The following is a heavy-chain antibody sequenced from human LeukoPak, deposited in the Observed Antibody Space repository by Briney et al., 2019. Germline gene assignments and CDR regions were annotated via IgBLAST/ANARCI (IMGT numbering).Heavy chain of an antibody. J-gene: IGHJ5*02. Sequence: GGSLRLSCAASGFTFSSYGMHWVRQAPGKGLEWVAFIRYDGSNKYYADSVKGRFTISRDNSKNTLYLQMNSLRAEDTAVYYCAKNAGYGWNWFDPWGQGTLVTVSS. CDR3: AKNAGYGWNWFDP. D-gene: IGHD5-12*01. CDR1: GFTFSSYG. CDR2: IRYDGSNK. V-gene: IGHV3-30*02.